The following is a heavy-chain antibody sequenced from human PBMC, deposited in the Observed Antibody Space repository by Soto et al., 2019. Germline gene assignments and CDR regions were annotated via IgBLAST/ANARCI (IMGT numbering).Heavy chain of an antibody. D-gene: IGHD4-4*01. V-gene: IGHV3-21*01. J-gene: IGHJ5*02. CDR3: AREAEGTVVSRHFDL. CDR2: ISSSSSYI. Sequence: EVQLVESGGGLVKPGGSLRLSCVASGFTFSSYSMNWVRQAPGKGLEWVSSISSSSSYIYFADAVRGRFTISRDNAKNSVYLQLNSLRAEDTAVYYCAREAEGTVVSRHFDLWGQGTLVTVSS. CDR1: GFTFSSYS.